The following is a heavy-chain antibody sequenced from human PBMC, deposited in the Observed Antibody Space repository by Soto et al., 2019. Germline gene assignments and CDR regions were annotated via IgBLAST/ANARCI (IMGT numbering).Heavy chain of an antibody. CDR3: ARDLGVVTRYYYYGMDV. J-gene: IGHJ6*02. CDR2: INPSGGST. CDR1: GYTFTSYY. D-gene: IGHD2-21*02. Sequence: GASVKVSCKASGYTFTSYYMHWVRQAPGQGLEWMGIINPSGGSTSYAQKFQGRVTMTRDTSTSTVYMELSSLRSEDTAVYYCARDLGVVTRYYYYGMDVWGQGTTVTVSS. V-gene: IGHV1-46*01.